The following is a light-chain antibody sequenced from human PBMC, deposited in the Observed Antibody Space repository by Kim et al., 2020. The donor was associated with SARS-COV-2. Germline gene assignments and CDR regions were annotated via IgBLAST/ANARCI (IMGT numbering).Light chain of an antibody. Sequence: GQSITISCTGTSSDVGGYKYVSWYQQHPGKAPRVVIYEVSERPSGVSHRFSGSKSGNTASLTISGLQAEDEADYYCSSYTSSSTLIFGGGTQLTVL. V-gene: IGLV2-14*03. J-gene: IGLJ2*01. CDR2: EVS. CDR3: SSYTSSSTLI. CDR1: SSDVGGYKY.